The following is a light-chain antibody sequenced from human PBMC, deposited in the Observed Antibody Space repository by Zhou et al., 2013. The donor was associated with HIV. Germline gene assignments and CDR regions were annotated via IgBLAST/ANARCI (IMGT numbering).Light chain of an antibody. CDR1: QTIGSSY. Sequence: EIVLTQSPGTLSLSPGERATLSCRASQTIGSSYLAWYQQKPGQAPRLLIYGASTRATGIPDRFSGSGSGTDFTLTISRLGPEDFAVYYCQQYGNSRWTFGQGTKVEIK. CDR3: QQYGNSRWT. CDR2: GAS. J-gene: IGKJ1*01. V-gene: IGKV3-20*01.